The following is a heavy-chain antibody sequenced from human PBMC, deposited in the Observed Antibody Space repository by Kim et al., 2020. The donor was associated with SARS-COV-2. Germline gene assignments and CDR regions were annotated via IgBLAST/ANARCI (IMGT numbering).Heavy chain of an antibody. CDR2: INIGNGDT. Sequence: ASVKVSCKTSGYIFTNYAIHWVRQAPGQGLEWMGYINIGNGDTRYSQNFQGRVSLTTDTSASTAYMELISLRSDDSAVYYCARNILPTTTLDYGGQGTLVTVSS. D-gene: IGHD5-12*01. J-gene: IGHJ4*02. CDR1: GYIFTNYA. V-gene: IGHV1-3*04. CDR3: ARNILPTTTLDY.